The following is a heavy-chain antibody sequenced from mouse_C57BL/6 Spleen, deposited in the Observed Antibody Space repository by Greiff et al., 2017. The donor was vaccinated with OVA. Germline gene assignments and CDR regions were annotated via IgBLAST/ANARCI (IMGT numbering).Heavy chain of an antibody. D-gene: IGHD1-3*01. J-gene: IGHJ1*03. CDR3: ARGSKGYFDV. Sequence: VQLQESGPGLVKPSQSLSLTCSVTGYSITSGYYWNWIRQFPGNKLEWMGYISYDGSNNYNPSLKNRISITRDTSKNQFFLKLNSVTTEDTATYYCARGSKGYFDVWGTGTTVTVSS. V-gene: IGHV3-6*01. CDR2: ISYDGSN. CDR1: GYSITSGYY.